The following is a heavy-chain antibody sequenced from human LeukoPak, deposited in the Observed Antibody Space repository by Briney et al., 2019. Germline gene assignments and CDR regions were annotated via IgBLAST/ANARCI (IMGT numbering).Heavy chain of an antibody. Sequence: ASVKVSCTASGYTFTVYYMHWVRQAPGQGLEWMGRINPNSGGTNYAQKFQGRVTMTRDTSISTAYMELSRLRSDDTAVYYCARDGRYYYDSSGNNWGQGTLVTVSS. CDR3: ARDGRYYYDSSGNN. J-gene: IGHJ4*02. CDR1: GYTFTVYY. V-gene: IGHV1-2*06. D-gene: IGHD3-22*01. CDR2: INPNSGGT.